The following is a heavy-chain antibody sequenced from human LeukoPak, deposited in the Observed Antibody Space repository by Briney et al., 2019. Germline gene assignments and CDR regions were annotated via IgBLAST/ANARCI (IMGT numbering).Heavy chain of an antibody. CDR3: ARVSFTIDY. D-gene: IGHD3-10*01. Sequence: SETLSLTCAVYGESFSGYYWSWIRQPPGKGLEWIGEINHSGSANYNPSLKSRVIISVDTSKNQFSLKLSSVTAAVTAVYYCARVSFTIDYWGQGTLVTVSS. J-gene: IGHJ4*02. CDR1: GESFSGYY. CDR2: INHSGSA. V-gene: IGHV4-34*01.